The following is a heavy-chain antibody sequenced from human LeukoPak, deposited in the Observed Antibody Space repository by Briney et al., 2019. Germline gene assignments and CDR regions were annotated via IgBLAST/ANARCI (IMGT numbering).Heavy chain of an antibody. Sequence: PGAFLRLSCAAAGFSSNTCIMNWVRQAPGKGVQWVSSITTSSTTKYYAASVKGRFTISRDNAKNSLYLQMDSLRDEDTAVYYCVRDAAYSAFNMWGQGTMVTVSS. V-gene: IGHV3-48*02. D-gene: IGHD4-11*01. CDR2: ITTSSTTK. J-gene: IGHJ3*02. CDR1: GFSSNTCI. CDR3: VRDAAYSAFNM.